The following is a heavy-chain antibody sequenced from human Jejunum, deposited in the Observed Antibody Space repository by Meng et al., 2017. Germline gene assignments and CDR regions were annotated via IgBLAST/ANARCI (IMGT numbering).Heavy chain of an antibody. CDR3: AKGGYSFGYNDF. D-gene: IGHD5-18*01. CDR1: GFSFSNYA. V-gene: IGHV3-23*01. Sequence: GGSLRLSCAASGFSFSNYAMSWVRLAPERGLEWVSVISDSGGRIYYADSVKGRFTISRDNSENTLFLQMSSLRAEDTAIYFCAKGGYSFGYNDFWGQGTQVTGSS. J-gene: IGHJ4*02. CDR2: ISDSGGRI.